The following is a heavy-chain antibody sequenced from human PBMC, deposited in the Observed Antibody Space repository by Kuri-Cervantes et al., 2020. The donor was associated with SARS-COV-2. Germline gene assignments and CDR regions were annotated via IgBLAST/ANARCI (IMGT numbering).Heavy chain of an antibody. V-gene: IGHV4-59*11. Sequence: ESLKISCTVSGGSIGSHYWSWIRQPPGKGLEWIGYIYYSGSTNYNPSLKSRVTISVDTSKNQFSLKLSSVTAADTAVYYCAKGVISGSLDYWGQGTLVTVSS. CDR1: GGSIGSHY. CDR2: IYYSGST. CDR3: AKGVISGSLDY. J-gene: IGHJ4*02. D-gene: IGHD1-26*01.